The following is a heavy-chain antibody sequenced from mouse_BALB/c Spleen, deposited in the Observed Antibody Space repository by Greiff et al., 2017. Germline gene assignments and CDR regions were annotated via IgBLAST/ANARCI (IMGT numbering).Heavy chain of an antibody. CDR2: IYPGDGDT. CDR3: ARSGGNYFDD. V-gene: IGHV1-87*01. Sequence: QVQLKQSGAELARPGASVKLSCKASGYTFTSYWMQWVKQRPGQGLEWIGAIYPGDGDTRYTQKFKGKATLTADKSSSTAYMQLSSLASEDSAVYYCARSGGNYFDDWGQGTTLTVAS. D-gene: IGHD3-1*01. CDR1: GYTFTSYW. J-gene: IGHJ2*01.